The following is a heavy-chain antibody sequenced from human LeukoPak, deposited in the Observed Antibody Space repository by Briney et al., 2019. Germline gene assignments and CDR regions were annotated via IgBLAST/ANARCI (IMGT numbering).Heavy chain of an antibody. CDR2: IRSYIYSGAT. Sequence: GGSLRLSCAASGFTFNIYSMNWVRQAPGKGLEWVSFIRSYIYSGATDYAASVRGRFVISRHDSESIAYLQMNSLRTEDTGVYYCARNPHPHCSSVHCPCDSWGQGTLVTVSS. CDR1: GFTFNIYS. V-gene: IGHV3-49*04. D-gene: IGHD2-2*01. J-gene: IGHJ4*02. CDR3: ARNPHPHCSSVHCPCDS.